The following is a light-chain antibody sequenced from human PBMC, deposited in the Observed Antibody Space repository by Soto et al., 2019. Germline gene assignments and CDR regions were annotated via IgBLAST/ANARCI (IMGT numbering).Light chain of an antibody. V-gene: IGKV3-20*01. CDR1: QSVRSTY. CDR3: QQYGSSPQT. J-gene: IGKJ1*01. CDR2: GVS. Sequence: EIVLTQSPGTLSLSPGERATLSCRASQSVRSTYLAWYQQKPGQAPRLVIYGVSSRATGIPDRFSGSGSGTDFTLTIGRLEPEDFAVYYCQQYGSSPQTFGQGTKVDIK.